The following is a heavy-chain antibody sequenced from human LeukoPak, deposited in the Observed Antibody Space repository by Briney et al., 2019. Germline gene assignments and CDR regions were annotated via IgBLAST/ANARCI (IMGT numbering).Heavy chain of an antibody. CDR1: GGTFSSYT. D-gene: IGHD3-22*01. Sequence: SVKVSCKASGGTFSSYTISWVRQAPGQGLEWMGRIIPILGIANYAQKFQGRVTITADKSTSTAYMELSSLRSEDTAVYYCASDASDYYDSYYFEYWGQGTLVTVSS. CDR3: ASDASDYYDSYYFEY. J-gene: IGHJ4*02. V-gene: IGHV1-69*02. CDR2: IIPILGIA.